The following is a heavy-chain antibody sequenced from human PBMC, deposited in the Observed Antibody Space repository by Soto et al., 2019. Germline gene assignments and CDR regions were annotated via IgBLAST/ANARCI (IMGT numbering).Heavy chain of an antibody. CDR3: VRGGGGGLFDP. D-gene: IGHD2-15*01. CDR1: GFTFSDYY. V-gene: IGHV3-11*04. Sequence: GGSLRLSCAASGFTFSDYYMSWIRQAPVKGLEWVSYISSSGSTIYYADSVKVRFTISRDNAKRSLYLQMMSLTAEDTAIYYCVRGGGGGLFDPWGQGTMVTVSS. CDR2: ISSSGSTI. J-gene: IGHJ5*02.